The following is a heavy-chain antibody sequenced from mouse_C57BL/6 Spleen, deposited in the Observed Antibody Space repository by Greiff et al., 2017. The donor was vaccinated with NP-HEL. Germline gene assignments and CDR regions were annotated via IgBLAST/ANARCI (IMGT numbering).Heavy chain of an antibody. CDR2: IDPSDSYT. V-gene: IGHV1-50*01. CDR3: ARCRSYFYYAMDY. CDR1: GYTFTSYW. J-gene: IGHJ4*01. Sequence: QVQLQQPGAELVKPGASVKLSCKASGYTFTSYWMQWVKQRPGQGLEWIGEIDPSDSYTNYNQKFKGKATLTVDTSSSTAYMQLSSLTSEDSAVYNCARCRSYFYYAMDYGGQGTSVTVSP. D-gene: IGHD2-12*01.